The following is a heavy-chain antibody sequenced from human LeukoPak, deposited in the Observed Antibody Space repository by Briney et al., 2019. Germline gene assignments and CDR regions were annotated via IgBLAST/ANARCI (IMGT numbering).Heavy chain of an antibody. Sequence: GGSLRLSCAASGFTFSSYSMNWVRQAPGKGLEWVSYISSSSTIYYADSVKGRFTISRDNAKNSLYLQMNSLRDEDTAVYYCANLISSSWYYFDYWGQGTLVTVSS. CDR1: GFTFSSYS. D-gene: IGHD6-13*01. J-gene: IGHJ4*02. V-gene: IGHV3-48*02. CDR2: ISSSSTI. CDR3: ANLISSSWYYFDY.